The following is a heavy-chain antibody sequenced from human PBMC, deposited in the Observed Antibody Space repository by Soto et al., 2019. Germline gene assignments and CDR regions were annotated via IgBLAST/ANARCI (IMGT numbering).Heavy chain of an antibody. Sequence: GGSLRLSCAASGFTFSSYAMHWVRQAPGKGLEWVAVISYDGSNKYYADSVKGRFTISRDNSKNTLYLQMNSLRAEDTAVYYCARDGGDIHAIYYYYYGMDVWGQGTTVTVSS. CDR3: ARDGGDIHAIYYYYYGMDV. D-gene: IGHD2-21*02. CDR2: ISYDGSNK. V-gene: IGHV3-30-3*01. CDR1: GFTFSSYA. J-gene: IGHJ6*02.